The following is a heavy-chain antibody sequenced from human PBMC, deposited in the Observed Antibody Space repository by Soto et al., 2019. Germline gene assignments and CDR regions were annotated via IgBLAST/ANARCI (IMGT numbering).Heavy chain of an antibody. CDR1: DFTVSTYW. J-gene: IGHJ3*01. CDR3: ATDRWTGAFDF. D-gene: IGHD1-1*01. Sequence: XGSLRLSCVASDFTVSTYWMAWLRQTPGKGLEFVANIRQDGREINYLDSGKGRFTISRDNAEKSLFLQMNSLRAEDTAVYYCATDRWTGAFDFRGQGTVVTV. V-gene: IGHV3-7*01. CDR2: IRQDGREI.